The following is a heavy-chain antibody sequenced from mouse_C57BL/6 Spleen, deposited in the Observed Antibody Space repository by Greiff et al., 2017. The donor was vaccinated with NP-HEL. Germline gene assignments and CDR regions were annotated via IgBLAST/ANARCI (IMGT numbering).Heavy chain of an antibody. J-gene: IGHJ3*01. CDR3: AREIYDGYYQFAY. D-gene: IGHD2-3*01. V-gene: IGHV1-9*01. CDR1: GYTFTGYW. Sequence: VQLQQSGAELMKPGASVKLSCTATGYTFTGYWIEWVKQRPGHGLEWIGEILPGSGSTNYNEKVKGKATFTADTSSNTAYMHLSSLTTEDSAIHYCAREIYDGYYQFAYWGQGTLVTVSA. CDR2: ILPGSGST.